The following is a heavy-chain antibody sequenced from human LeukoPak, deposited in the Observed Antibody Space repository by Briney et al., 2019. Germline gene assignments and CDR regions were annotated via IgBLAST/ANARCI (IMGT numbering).Heavy chain of an antibody. J-gene: IGHJ1*01. CDR3: ARGPRTSGSYLRPLAEHFQH. CDR1: GGSFSGYY. V-gene: IGHV4-34*01. Sequence: SETLSLTCAVYGGSFSGYYWSWIRQPPGKGLEWIGEINHSGSTNYNPSLKSRVTISVDTSKNQFSLKLSSVTAADTAVYYCARGPRTSGSYLRPLAEHFQHWGQGTLVTVSS. CDR2: INHSGST. D-gene: IGHD1-26*01.